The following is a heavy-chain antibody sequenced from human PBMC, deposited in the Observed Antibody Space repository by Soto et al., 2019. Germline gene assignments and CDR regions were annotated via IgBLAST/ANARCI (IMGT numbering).Heavy chain of an antibody. J-gene: IGHJ4*02. CDR1: GFTFSSYA. CDR3: AKEMTSGSRLAFDY. V-gene: IGHV3-23*01. Sequence: EVQLLESGGGLLQPGGSLRLSCAASGFTFSSYALNWVRQAPGKGLEWVSGITGDGDTTFYAGSVKGRFTISRDNSRNTVYLQMNSVRAEDTAVYYYAKEMTSGSRLAFDYWGQGTLVTVSS. D-gene: IGHD2-15*01. CDR2: ITGDGDTT.